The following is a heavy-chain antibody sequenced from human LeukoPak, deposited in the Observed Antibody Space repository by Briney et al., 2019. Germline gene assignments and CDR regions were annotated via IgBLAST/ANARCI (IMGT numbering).Heavy chain of an antibody. J-gene: IGHJ5*02. D-gene: IGHD3-16*02. CDR1: GFTFSSYS. CDR3: ARWAFGGVIIYNWFDP. CDR2: ISSSSSYI. V-gene: IGHV3-21*01. Sequence: ASVKVSCKASGFTFSSYSMNWVRQAPGKGLEWVSSISSSSSYIYYADSVKGRFTISRDNAKNSLYLQMNSLRAEDTAVYYCARWAFGGVIIYNWFDPWGQGTLVTVSS.